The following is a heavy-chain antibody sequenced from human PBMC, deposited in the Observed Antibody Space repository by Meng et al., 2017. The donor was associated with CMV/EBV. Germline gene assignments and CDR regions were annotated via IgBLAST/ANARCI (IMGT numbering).Heavy chain of an antibody. J-gene: IGHJ6*02. D-gene: IGHD2-2*02. CDR2: IYYSGST. CDR3: ARVRISCSSTSCYRGGYYYGMDV. CDR1: GGSISSYY. Sequence: SETLSLTCTVSGGSISSYYWSWIRQPPGKGLEWIGYIYYSGSTNYNPSLKSRVTISVDTSKNQFSLTLSSVTAADTAVYYCARVRISCSSTSCYRGGYYYGMDVWGQGTTVTVSS. V-gene: IGHV4-59*01.